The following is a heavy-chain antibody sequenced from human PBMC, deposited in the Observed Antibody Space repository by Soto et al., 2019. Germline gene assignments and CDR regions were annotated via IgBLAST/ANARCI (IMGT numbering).Heavy chain of an antibody. D-gene: IGHD3-3*01. V-gene: IGHV3-23*01. CDR3: AKVFSGVYYVFGSGYPLDFAY. CDR2: ISGSGGST. J-gene: IGHJ4*02. CDR1: GFTFSSYA. Sequence: GGSLRLSCAASGFTFSSYAMSWVRQAPGKGLEWVSAISGSGGSTYYADSVKGRFTISRDNSKNTLYLQMNSLRAEDTAVYYCAKVFSGVYYVFGSGYPLDFAYWGQGPLVPVSS.